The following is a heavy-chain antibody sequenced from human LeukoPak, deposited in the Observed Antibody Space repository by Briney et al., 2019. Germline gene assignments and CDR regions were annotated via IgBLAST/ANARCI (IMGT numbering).Heavy chain of an antibody. D-gene: IGHD3-9*01. CDR2: ISGSGGST. J-gene: IGHJ2*01. Sequence: GGSLRLSCAASGFTFSSYAMSWVRQAPGKGLEWVSAISGSGGSTYYADSVKGRFTISRDNSKNTLYLQMNSLRAEDTAVYYCAKVRASYYDILTGHSDWYFDLWGRGTLVTVSS. CDR3: AKVRASYYDILTGHSDWYFDL. CDR1: GFTFSSYA. V-gene: IGHV3-23*01.